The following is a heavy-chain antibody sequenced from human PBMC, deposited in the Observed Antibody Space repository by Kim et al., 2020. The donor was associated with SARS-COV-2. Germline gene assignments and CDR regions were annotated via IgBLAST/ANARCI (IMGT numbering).Heavy chain of an antibody. Sequence: GESLKISCKGSGYSFTSYWIGWVRQMPGKGLEWMGIIYPGDSDTRYSPSFQGQVTISADKSISTAYLQWSSLKASDTAMYYCARRPMDCSSTSCYTGWFDPWGQGTLVTVSS. CDR3: ARRPMDCSSTSCYTGWFDP. V-gene: IGHV5-51*01. CDR2: IYPGDSDT. J-gene: IGHJ5*02. D-gene: IGHD2-2*02. CDR1: GYSFTSYW.